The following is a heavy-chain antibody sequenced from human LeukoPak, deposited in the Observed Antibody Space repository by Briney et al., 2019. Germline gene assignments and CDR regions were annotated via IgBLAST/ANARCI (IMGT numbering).Heavy chain of an antibody. V-gene: IGHV1-69*05. Sequence: ASVKVSCKASGGTFSSYAISWVRQAPGQGLEWMGGIIPIFGTANYARKFQGRVTITTDESTSTAYMELSSLRSEDTAVYYCARLGGYYYDSSGYGPFDYWGQGTLVTVSS. D-gene: IGHD3-22*01. CDR1: GGTFSSYA. CDR2: IIPIFGTA. CDR3: ARLGGYYYDSSGYGPFDY. J-gene: IGHJ4*02.